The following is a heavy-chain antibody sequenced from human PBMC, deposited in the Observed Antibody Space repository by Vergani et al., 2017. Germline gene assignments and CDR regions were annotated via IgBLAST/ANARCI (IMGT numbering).Heavy chain of an antibody. CDR3: ARTESFILRYFHWAL. V-gene: IGHV4-39*01. Sequence: QLHLQESGPGLVKPSETLSLTCTVSGGSITSSSYYWGWIRQPPGKGLECIGNIYHSGGAYYNPSLKGRVTISVDTSKNQFSLEVTSVTAADTAIYFCARTESFILRYFHWALWGQGTLVTGSS. CDR1: GGSITSSSYY. D-gene: IGHD3-9*01. J-gene: IGHJ4*02. CDR2: IYHSGGA.